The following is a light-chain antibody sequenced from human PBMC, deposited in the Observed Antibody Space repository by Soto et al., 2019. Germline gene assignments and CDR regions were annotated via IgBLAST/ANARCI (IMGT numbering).Light chain of an antibody. V-gene: IGKV1-8*01. J-gene: IGKJ1*01. CDR3: QQYYSYPRT. CDR1: QGISSY. Sequence: AVRMTPYTSSLSASTGDRVTITFRASQGISSYLAWYQQKPGKAPKLLIYAASTLQSGVPSRFSGSGSGTDFTLTISCLQSEDFATYYCQQYYSYPRTFGQGTKVDVK. CDR2: AAS.